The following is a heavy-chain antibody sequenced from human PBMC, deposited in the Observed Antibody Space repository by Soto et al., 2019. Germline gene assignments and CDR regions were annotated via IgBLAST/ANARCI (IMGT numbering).Heavy chain of an antibody. J-gene: IGHJ3*02. D-gene: IGHD4-17*01. CDR2: ISNTGGST. Sequence: EVQLLESGRGLVQPGGSLRLSCAASGFIFSTYAMNWVGQAPGKGLECVSAISNTGGSTFYAESVRGRFTISRDNSINTLYLQMTSLRTEDTAVYYCAHPRGYGVFDAVDIWGQGTMVTVSS. V-gene: IGHV3-23*01. CDR1: GFIFSTYA. CDR3: AHPRGYGVFDAVDI.